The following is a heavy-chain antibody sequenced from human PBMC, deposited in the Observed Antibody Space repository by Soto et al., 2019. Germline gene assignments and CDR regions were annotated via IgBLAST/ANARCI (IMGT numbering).Heavy chain of an antibody. CDR2: INPSGGST. D-gene: IGHD3-9*01. J-gene: IGHJ6*02. V-gene: IGHV1-46*01. CDR3: ARDPGRYFDWSYYYYGMDV. CDR1: GYTFTSYY. Sequence: ASVKVSCKASGYTFTSYYMHWVLQAPGQGLEWMGIINPSGGSTSYAQKFQGRVTMTRDTSTSTVYMELSSLRSEDTAVYYCARDPGRYFDWSYYYYGMDVWGQGTTVTVSS.